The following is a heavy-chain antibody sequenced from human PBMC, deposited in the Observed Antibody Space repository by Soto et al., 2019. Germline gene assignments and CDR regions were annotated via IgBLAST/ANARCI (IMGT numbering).Heavy chain of an antibody. CDR2: INAGNGNT. Sequence: QVQLVQSGAEVKKPGASVKVSCKASGYTFTSYAMHWVSQAPGQRLEWMGWINAGNGNTKYSQKFQGRVTSTRDPSASTAYRELSSLRSEDTAVYYCARARPPGHFVVVSVSLDAPHDHWCQGSLVTVPS. CDR1: GYTFTSYA. CDR3: ARARPPGHFVVVSVSLDAPHDH. D-gene: IGHD3-16*02. V-gene: IGHV1-3*01. J-gene: IGHJ4*02.